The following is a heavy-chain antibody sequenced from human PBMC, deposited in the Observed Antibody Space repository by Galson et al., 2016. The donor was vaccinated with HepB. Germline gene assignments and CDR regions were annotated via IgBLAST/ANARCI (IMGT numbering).Heavy chain of an antibody. V-gene: IGHV3-33*01. CDR3: ARERYYGFCCFFEY. Sequence: SLRLSCAASGFTFSTYGMHWVRQAPGKGLEWVAVIRYDGSNKYYADSVKGRFTISRDNSKNALFLQLDSLRAEDTAVYYCARERYYGFCCFFEYWGQGTLVTVSS. CDR2: IRYDGSNK. CDR1: GFTFSTYG. D-gene: IGHD3-3*01. J-gene: IGHJ4*02.